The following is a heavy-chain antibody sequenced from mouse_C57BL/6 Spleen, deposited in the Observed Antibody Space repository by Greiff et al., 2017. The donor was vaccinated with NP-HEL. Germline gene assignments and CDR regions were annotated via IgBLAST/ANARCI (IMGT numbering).Heavy chain of an antibody. CDR2: SRNKANDYTT. J-gene: IGHJ4*01. D-gene: IGHD2-4*01. CDR1: GFTFSDFY. Sequence: DVKLVESGGGLVQSGRSLRLSCATSGFTFSDFYMEWVRQAPGKGLEWIAASRNKANDYTTEYSASVKGRFIVSRDTSQSILYLQMNALRAEDTAIYYCARDGGDYASYAMDYWGQGTSVTVSS. V-gene: IGHV7-1*01. CDR3: ARDGGDYASYAMDY.